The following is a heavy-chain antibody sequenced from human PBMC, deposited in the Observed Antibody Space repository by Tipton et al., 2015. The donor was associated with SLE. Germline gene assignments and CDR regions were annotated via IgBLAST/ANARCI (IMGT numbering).Heavy chain of an antibody. J-gene: IGHJ4*02. CDR3: ARQPYYESPFDY. Sequence: TLSLTCTVSGGSINSRYWSWIRQPPGKGLEWIGYFYGGSTSYNPSLRGRVTISGDTPKNQFSLTLNSVTAADTAVYFCARQPYYESPFDYWGQGTLVIVSS. CDR1: GGSINSRY. D-gene: IGHD3-22*01. V-gene: IGHV4-59*08. CDR2: FYGGST.